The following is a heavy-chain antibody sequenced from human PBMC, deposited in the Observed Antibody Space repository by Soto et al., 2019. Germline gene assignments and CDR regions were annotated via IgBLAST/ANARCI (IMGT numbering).Heavy chain of an antibody. V-gene: IGHV3-13*01. Sequence: EVQLVESGGGLVQPGGSLRLSCAASGFTFSNYDMHWVRQVTGKGLEWVSAIGDAGDTYYPDSVKGRFTISRENAKNSLCLQMNSLRAEDTAVYYCASGGWGSSWYEGGSRIDYWGQGALVTVSS. CDR2: IGDAGDT. CDR3: ASGGWGSSWYEGGSRIDY. J-gene: IGHJ4*02. D-gene: IGHD6-13*01. CDR1: GFTFSNYD.